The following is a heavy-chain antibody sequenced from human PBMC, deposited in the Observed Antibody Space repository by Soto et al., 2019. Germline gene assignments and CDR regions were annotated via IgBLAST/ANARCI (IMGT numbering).Heavy chain of an antibody. D-gene: IGHD4-17*01. CDR1: GFTFSTYG. Sequence: QVQLVESGGGEVTPGRSLTISCAASGFTFSTYGMHWVRQTPGKGLEWVAVISYDGTNKFYSDSVKGRFTISRDNFKNTLTLQMNSLRADDTAVYSCAKDLQSYGDYDYYCYGMDVWGLGTRVTVSS. CDR3: AKDLQSYGDYDYYCYGMDV. CDR2: ISYDGTNK. V-gene: IGHV3-30*18. J-gene: IGHJ6*02.